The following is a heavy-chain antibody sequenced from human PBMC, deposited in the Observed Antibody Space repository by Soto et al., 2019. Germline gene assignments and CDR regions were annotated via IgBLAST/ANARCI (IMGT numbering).Heavy chain of an antibody. J-gene: IGHJ5*02. D-gene: IGHD1-1*01. Sequence: QVQLVDSGGGVVQPGTSLRLSCAASGFTFSSYGMHWVRQSPGKGPEWVAVIWHDGNKKYYADSVKGRFNISRDNSKNTLSLQMNSLRVEDTAVYYCARCRLRNDDFCESWGQGTLVTVSS. CDR1: GFTFSSYG. CDR3: ARCRLRNDDFCES. CDR2: IWHDGNKK. V-gene: IGHV3-33*01.